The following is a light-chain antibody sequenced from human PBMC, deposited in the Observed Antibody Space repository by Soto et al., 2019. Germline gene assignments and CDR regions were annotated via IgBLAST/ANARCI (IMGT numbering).Light chain of an antibody. CDR3: QQYDNLRYT. V-gene: IGKV1-33*01. J-gene: IGKJ2*01. CDR2: DAS. CDR1: QDISNY. Sequence: DIQMTQSPSSLSASVGDRVTITCQASQDISNYLNWYQQKPGKAPKLLIYDASNLETGVPSRFSGSGSGTDFTFTISSLQPEDFATYYCQQYDNLRYTFGQGTKLEIK.